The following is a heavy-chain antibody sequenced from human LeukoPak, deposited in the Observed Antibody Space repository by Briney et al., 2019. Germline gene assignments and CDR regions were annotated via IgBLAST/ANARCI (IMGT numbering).Heavy chain of an antibody. D-gene: IGHD6-19*01. J-gene: IGHJ6*02. CDR1: GGSVSSGSYY. V-gene: IGHV4-61*01. Sequence: SETLSLTCTVSGGSVSSGSYYWSWIRLPPGKGLEWIGYIYYSGSTNYNPSLKSRVTISVDTSKNQFSLKLSSVTAADTAVYYCARVTAVAEFGMDVWGQGTTVTVSS. CDR3: ARVTAVAEFGMDV. CDR2: IYYSGST.